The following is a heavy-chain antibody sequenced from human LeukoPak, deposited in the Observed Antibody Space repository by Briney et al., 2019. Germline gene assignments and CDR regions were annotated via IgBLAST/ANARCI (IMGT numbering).Heavy chain of an antibody. CDR1: GGSFSGYY. J-gene: IGHJ5*02. Sequence: SETLSLTCAVYGGSFSGYYWSWIRQPPGKGLEWIGYIYYSGSTNYNPSLKSRVTISVDTSKNQFSLKLSSVTAADTAVYYCARGRSYYYDSSGYPPHDNWFDPWGQGTLVTVSS. CDR3: ARGRSYYYDSSGYPPHDNWFDP. CDR2: IYYSGST. D-gene: IGHD3-22*01. V-gene: IGHV4-59*01.